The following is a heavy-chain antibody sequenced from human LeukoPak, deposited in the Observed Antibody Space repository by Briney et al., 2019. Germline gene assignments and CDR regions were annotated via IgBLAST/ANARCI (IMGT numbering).Heavy chain of an antibody. CDR1: GGSISSYY. CDR2: IYYSGST. V-gene: IGHV4-59*12. Sequence: SETLSLTCTVSGGSISSYYWSWIRQPPGKGLEWIGYIYYSGSTNYNPSLKSRVTMSVDTSKNQFSLKMSSVTAADTAVYYCARDGYGSGSYYIEGYWFDPWGQGTLVTVSS. D-gene: IGHD3-10*01. CDR3: ARDGYGSGSYYIEGYWFDP. J-gene: IGHJ5*02.